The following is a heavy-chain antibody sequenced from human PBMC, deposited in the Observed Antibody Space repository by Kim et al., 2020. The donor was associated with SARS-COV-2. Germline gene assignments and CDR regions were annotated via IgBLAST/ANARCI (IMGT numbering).Heavy chain of an antibody. V-gene: IGHV4-61*01. J-gene: IGHJ6*01. CDR2: IYYSGST. CDR1: GGSVSSGSYY. Sequence: SETLSLTCTVSGGSVSSGSYYWSWIRQPPGKGLEWIGYIYYSGSTNYNPSLKSRVTISVDTSKNQFSLKLSSVTAADTAVYYCARAPVNYYYDSSGYYY. D-gene: IGHD3-22*01. CDR3: ARAPVNYYYDSSGYYY.